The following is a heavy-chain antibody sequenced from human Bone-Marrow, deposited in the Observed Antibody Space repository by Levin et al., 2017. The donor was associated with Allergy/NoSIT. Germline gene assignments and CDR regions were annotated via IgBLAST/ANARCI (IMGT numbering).Heavy chain of an antibody. CDR3: AKAETTVMLDYSYFDV. V-gene: IGHV3-23*01. Sequence: PAASVKVSCRISGFIFADYAMNWVRQAPGRGLEWVSSLDGSSGKTHYADSVKGRFTISREYSKDTLFLQMNSLRAEDTARYYCAKAETTVMLDYSYFDVWGEGTAVTVSS. CDR1: GFIFADYA. J-gene: IGHJ6*03. D-gene: IGHD4-17*01. CDR2: LDGSSGKT.